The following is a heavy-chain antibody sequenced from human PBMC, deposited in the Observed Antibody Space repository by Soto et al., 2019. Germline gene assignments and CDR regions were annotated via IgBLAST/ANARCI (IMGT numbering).Heavy chain of an antibody. Sequence: QVQLVQSGAEVKKPGASVKVSCKASGYTFTSYAMHWVRQAPGQRLEWMGWINAGNGNTKYSQKFQGRVTITRDTSASTAYMELSSLRSEDTAVYYCARDGIGELFDYYYYMDVWGKGTTVTVSS. V-gene: IGHV1-3*01. CDR1: GYTFTSYA. D-gene: IGHD3-10*01. CDR3: ARDGIGELFDYYYYMDV. J-gene: IGHJ6*03. CDR2: INAGNGNT.